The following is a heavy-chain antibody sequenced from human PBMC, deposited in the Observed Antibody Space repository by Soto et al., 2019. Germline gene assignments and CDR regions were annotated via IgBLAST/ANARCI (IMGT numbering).Heavy chain of an antibody. CDR2: ISYDGSNK. D-gene: IGHD6-19*01. CDR1: GLTFSSYA. V-gene: IGHV3-30-3*01. Sequence: QVQLVESGGGVVQPGRSLRLSCAASGLTFSSYAMHWVRRAPGKGLEWVAVISYDGSNKYYADSVKGRFTISRDNSKNTLYLQMNSLRAEDTAVYYCSSSGWEGGGCFDPWGQGTLVTVSS. CDR3: SSSGWEGGGCFDP. J-gene: IGHJ5*02.